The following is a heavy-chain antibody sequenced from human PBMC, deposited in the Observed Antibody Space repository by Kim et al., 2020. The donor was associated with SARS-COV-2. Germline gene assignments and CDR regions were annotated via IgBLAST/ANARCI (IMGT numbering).Heavy chain of an antibody. CDR2: ISSSSSYI. CDR3: ARDAIIVGAVATYNWFDP. J-gene: IGHJ5*02. V-gene: IGHV3-21*01. D-gene: IGHD1-26*01. Sequence: GGSLRLSCAASGFTFSSYSMNWVRQAPGKGLEWVSSISSSSSYIYYADSVKGRFTISRDNAKNSLYLQMNSLRAEDTAVYYCARDAIIVGAVATYNWFDPWGQGTLVTVSS. CDR1: GFTFSSYS.